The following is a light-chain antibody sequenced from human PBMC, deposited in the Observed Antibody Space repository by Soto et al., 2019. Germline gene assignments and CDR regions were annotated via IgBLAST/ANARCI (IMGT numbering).Light chain of an antibody. V-gene: IGLV3-27*01. CDR3: YSAPDNNLV. CDR2: QDS. J-gene: IGLJ3*02. CDR1: VLTKKC. Sequence: SYELTQPSSVSVSPGQTARIACSGDVLTKKCARWFQREPGQAPVVVTYQDSERPSGIPERFSGSSSGTTVTLTISGARVEDKAAFYCYSAPDNNLVFGGGTKLTVL.